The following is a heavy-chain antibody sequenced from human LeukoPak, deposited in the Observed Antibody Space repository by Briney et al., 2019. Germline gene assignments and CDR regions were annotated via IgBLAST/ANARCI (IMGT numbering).Heavy chain of an antibody. CDR1: GYTFTGYY. V-gene: IGHV1-2*02. D-gene: IGHD6-13*01. Sequence: ASVKVSCKASGYTFTGYYMHWVRQAPGQGLEWMGWINPNSGGTNYAQKFQGRVTMTRDTSISTAYMELSRLRSDDTAVYYCARDPSVEQQPYWYFDLWGRGTLVTVSS. J-gene: IGHJ2*01. CDR2: INPNSGGT. CDR3: ARDPSVEQQPYWYFDL.